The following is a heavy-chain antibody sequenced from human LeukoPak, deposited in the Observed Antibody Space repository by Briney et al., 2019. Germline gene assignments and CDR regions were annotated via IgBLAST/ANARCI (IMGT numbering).Heavy chain of an antibody. Sequence: PGGSLRLSCAASGYTFTSYYMHWVRQAPGQGLEWMGIINPSGGSTSYAQKFQGRVTMTRDTSTSTVYMELSSLRSEDTAVYYCARQVVTAIYYFDYWGQGTLVTVSS. CDR2: INPSGGST. J-gene: IGHJ4*02. CDR1: GYTFTSYY. V-gene: IGHV1-46*01. CDR3: ARQVVTAIYYFDY. D-gene: IGHD2-21*02.